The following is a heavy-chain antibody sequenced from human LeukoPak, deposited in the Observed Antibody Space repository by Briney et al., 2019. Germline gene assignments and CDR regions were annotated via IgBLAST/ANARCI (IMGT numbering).Heavy chain of an antibody. D-gene: IGHD2-15*01. Sequence: QPGGSLRLSCAASGFTFSSYAMSWVRQAPGKGLEWVSAISGSGGSTYYADSVKGRFTISRDNSKNTLYLQMNSLRAEDTAVYYCAKDAPYCSGGSCYSRSAFDIWGQGTMVTVSS. CDR3: AKDAPYCSGGSCYSRSAFDI. CDR2: ISGSGGST. CDR1: GFTFSSYA. J-gene: IGHJ3*02. V-gene: IGHV3-23*01.